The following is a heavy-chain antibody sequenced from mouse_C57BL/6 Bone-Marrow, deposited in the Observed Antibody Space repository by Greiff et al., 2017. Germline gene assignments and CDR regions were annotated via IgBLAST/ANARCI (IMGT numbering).Heavy chain of an antibody. CDR3: ALTTGWYFDV. V-gene: IGHV5-17*01. J-gene: IGHJ1*03. Sequence: EVQRVESGGGLVKPGGSLKLSCAASGFTFSDYGMHWVRQAPEKGLEWVAYISRGSSTIYYADTVKGRFTIARDNAKNTLFMQMTSLRSEDTAMYYCALTTGWYFDVWGTGTTVTVSS. CDR2: ISRGSSTI. D-gene: IGHD1-1*01. CDR1: GFTFSDYG.